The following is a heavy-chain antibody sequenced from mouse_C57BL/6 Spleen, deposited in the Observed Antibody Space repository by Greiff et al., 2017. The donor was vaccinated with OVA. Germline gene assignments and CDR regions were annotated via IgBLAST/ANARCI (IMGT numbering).Heavy chain of an antibody. J-gene: IGHJ4*01. CDR2: IDPSDSYT. V-gene: IGHV1-59*01. Sequence: VQLQQPGAELVRPGTSVKLSCKASGYTFTSYWMHWVKQRPGQGLEWIGVIDPSDSYTNYNQKFKGKATLTVDTSSSTAYMQLSSLTSEDSAVYYCARDDSNYEGAMDYWGQGTSVTVSS. D-gene: IGHD2-5*01. CDR1: GYTFTSYW. CDR3: ARDDSNYEGAMDY.